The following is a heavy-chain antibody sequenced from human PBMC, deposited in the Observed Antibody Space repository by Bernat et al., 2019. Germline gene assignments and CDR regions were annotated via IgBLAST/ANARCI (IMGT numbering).Heavy chain of an antibody. D-gene: IGHD5-18*01. Sequence: QVQLQESGPGLVKPSQTLSLTCTVSGGSISSAYYWSWIRQHPGKDLEWIGYIYYSGSPSYNPSLKSRVTISVDTSKNQFSLKMNSVTAADTAVYYCARAILNIQAGTLYYFDSWGQGTLVTVSS. CDR1: GGSISSAYY. CDR3: ARAILNIQAGTLYYFDS. J-gene: IGHJ4*02. V-gene: IGHV4-31*03. CDR2: IYYSGSP.